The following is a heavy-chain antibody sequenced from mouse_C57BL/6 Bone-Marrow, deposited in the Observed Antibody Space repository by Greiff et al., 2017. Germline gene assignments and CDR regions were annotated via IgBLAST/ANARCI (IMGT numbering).Heavy chain of an antibody. CDR3: VRWLPYYYAMDY. D-gene: IGHD2-2*01. Sequence: EVKVIESGGGLVQPKGSLKLSCAASGFSFNTYAMNWVRQAPGKGLEWVARIRSKSNNYATYYADSVKDRFTISRDDSESMLYLQMNNLKTEDTAMYYCVRWLPYYYAMDYWGQGTSVTVSS. CDR2: IRSKSNNYAT. V-gene: IGHV10-1*01. CDR1: GFSFNTYA. J-gene: IGHJ4*01.